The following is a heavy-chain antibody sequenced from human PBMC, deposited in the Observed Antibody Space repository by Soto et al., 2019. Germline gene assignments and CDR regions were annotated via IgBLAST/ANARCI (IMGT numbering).Heavy chain of an antibody. CDR1: GFTFSSYG. D-gene: IGHD6-19*01. CDR2: ISRDGSKQ. J-gene: IGHJ4*02. V-gene: IGHV3-30*03. Sequence: GGSLRLSCAASGFTFSSYGMHWVRQAPGKGLEWVALISRDGSKQFYTDSVKGRFTISRDNSKNTLYLQMNSLRAEDTAVYYCASRSSGWYFDYWGQGTLVTVSS. CDR3: ASRSSGWYFDY.